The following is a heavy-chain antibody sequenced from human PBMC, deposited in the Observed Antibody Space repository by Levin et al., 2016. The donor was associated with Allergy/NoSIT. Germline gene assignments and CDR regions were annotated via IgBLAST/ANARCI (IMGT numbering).Heavy chain of an antibody. CDR2: ISGSGADT. J-gene: IGHJ4*02. Sequence: GGSLRLSCAASGFAFSSYAMSWVRQAPGKGLEWVSAISGSGADTFYADSVKGRFTVSRDNSKNTLYLQMNRLRADDTAVYYCAKTASGWSLDYWGQGTLVTVSS. CDR1: GFAFSSYA. D-gene: IGHD6-19*01. V-gene: IGHV3-23*01. CDR3: AKTASGWSLDY.